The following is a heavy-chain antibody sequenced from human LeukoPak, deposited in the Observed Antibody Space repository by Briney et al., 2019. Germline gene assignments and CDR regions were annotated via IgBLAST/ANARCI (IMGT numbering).Heavy chain of an antibody. Sequence: GGSLRLSCAASGFTFSSYSMNWVRQAPGKGLEWVSSISSSSSYIYYADSVKGRFTISRDNAKNSLYLQMNSLRAEDTAVYYCATYCTNGVCQFAFDIWGQGTMVTVSS. CDR3: ATYCTNGVCQFAFDI. D-gene: IGHD2-8*01. J-gene: IGHJ3*02. CDR2: ISSSSSYI. CDR1: GFTFSSYS. V-gene: IGHV3-21*01.